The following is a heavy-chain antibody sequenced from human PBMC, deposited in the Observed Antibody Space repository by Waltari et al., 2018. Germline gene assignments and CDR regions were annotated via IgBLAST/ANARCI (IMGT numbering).Heavy chain of an antibody. J-gene: IGHJ4*02. Sequence: QITLKESGPTLVKPTQTLTLTCTFSGFSLSTSGVGVGWIRQPPGKALGWLALIYWNDDNRYSPSLKSRLTITKDTSKNQVVLTMTNMDPVDTATYYCAHRRGDFWSGYYTVRVWSFDYWGQGTLVTVSS. CDR1: GFSLSTSGVG. V-gene: IGHV2-5*01. D-gene: IGHD3-3*01. CDR2: IYWNDDN. CDR3: AHRRGDFWSGYYTVRVWSFDY.